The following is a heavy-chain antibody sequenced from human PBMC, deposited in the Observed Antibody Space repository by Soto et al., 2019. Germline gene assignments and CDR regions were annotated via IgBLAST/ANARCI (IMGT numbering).Heavy chain of an antibody. CDR3: ARDLGPLPNYYYGSGSYYQH. Sequence: GGSLRLSCAASGFTFSSYSMNWVRQAPGRGLQWVSSISSTSTYIYYADSVKGRFTISRDNAKNSLYLQMNSLRAGDTAVYYCARDLGPLPNYYYGSGSYYQHWGQGTLVTVSS. CDR1: GFTFSSYS. CDR2: ISSTSTYI. D-gene: IGHD3-10*01. V-gene: IGHV3-21*01. J-gene: IGHJ1*01.